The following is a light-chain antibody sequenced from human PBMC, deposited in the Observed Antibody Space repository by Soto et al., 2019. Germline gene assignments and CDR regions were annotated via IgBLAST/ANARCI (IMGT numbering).Light chain of an antibody. Sequence: QSARAQPRSVSGSPGQSVTISCTGTDTDVGGYTFVSWYQQHAGKAPRVLIFDVSQRAPGVPDRFSGSKSGNTASLTISGLQPEDEADYHCCSYAGRYNFVMFGGGTKLTVL. J-gene: IGLJ3*02. CDR2: DVS. CDR3: CSYAGRYNFVM. V-gene: IGLV2-11*01. CDR1: DTDVGGYTF.